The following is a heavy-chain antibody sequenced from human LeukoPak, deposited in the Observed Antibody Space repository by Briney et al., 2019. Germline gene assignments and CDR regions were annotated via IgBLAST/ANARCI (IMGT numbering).Heavy chain of an antibody. CDR3: ARHLTLNTQMAAPDAFDV. J-gene: IGHJ3*01. CDR2: IYTSGST. V-gene: IGHV4-61*02. CDR1: GGSNSSGSYY. Sequence: SQTLSLTCTVSGGSNSSGSYYWSWIRQPAGKGLEWIGRIYTSGSTNYNPSLKSRVTISVDTSKNQFSLKLSSVTAADTAVYYCARHLTLNTQMAAPDAFDVWGQGTMVTVSS. D-gene: IGHD2-8*01.